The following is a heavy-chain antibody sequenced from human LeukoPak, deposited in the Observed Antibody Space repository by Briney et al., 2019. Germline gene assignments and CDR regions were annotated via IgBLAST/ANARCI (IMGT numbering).Heavy chain of an antibody. Sequence: PSETLSLTCAVSGGSISSSNWWSWVRQAPGKGLEWVSAISGSGGSTYYADSVKGRFTISRDNSKNTLYLQMNSLRAEDTAVYCCAKLRSPPVKYNWFDPWGQGTLVTVSS. V-gene: IGHV3-23*01. CDR3: AKLRSPPVKYNWFDP. CDR1: GGSISSSN. D-gene: IGHD3-16*01. J-gene: IGHJ5*02. CDR2: ISGSGGST.